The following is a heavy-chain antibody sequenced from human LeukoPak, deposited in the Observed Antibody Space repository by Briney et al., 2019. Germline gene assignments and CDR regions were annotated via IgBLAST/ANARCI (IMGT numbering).Heavy chain of an antibody. V-gene: IGHV4-4*02. CDR3: ARVKLAHHYYFDY. J-gene: IGHJ4*02. Sequence: GSLRLSCAASGFTFSSYAMSWVRQPPGKGLEWIGEIYHSGSTNYNPSLKSRVTISVDKSKNQFSLKLSSVTAADTAVYYCARVKLAHHYYFDYWGQGTLVTVSS. CDR1: GFTFSSYAM. D-gene: IGHD1-14*01. CDR2: IYHSGST.